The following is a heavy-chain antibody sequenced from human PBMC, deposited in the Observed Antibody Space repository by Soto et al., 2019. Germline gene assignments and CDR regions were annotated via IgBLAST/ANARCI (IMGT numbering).Heavy chain of an antibody. CDR1: GYTFTSYA. V-gene: IGHV1-3*01. CDR3: ARAPSYGDLYYFDY. D-gene: IGHD4-17*01. Sequence: ASVKVSCKASGYTFTSYAIHWVRQAPGQRLEWMGWINAGNGNTKYSQKFQGRVTMTRNTSISTAYMELSSLRSEDTAVYYCARAPSYGDLYYFDYWGQGTLVTVSS. J-gene: IGHJ4*02. CDR2: INAGNGNT.